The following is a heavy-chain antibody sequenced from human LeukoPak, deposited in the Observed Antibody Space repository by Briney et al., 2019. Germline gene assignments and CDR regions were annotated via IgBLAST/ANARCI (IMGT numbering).Heavy chain of an antibody. Sequence: ASVKVSCKASGYTFTGYYMHWVRQAPGQGLEWMGWINPNSGGTNYAQKFQGRVTMTRDTSTSTAYMELSRLRSDDTAVYYCARVRQGGTRNYFDYWGQGTLVTVSS. V-gene: IGHV1-2*02. CDR1: GYTFTGYY. J-gene: IGHJ4*02. CDR3: ARVRQGGTRNYFDY. D-gene: IGHD2-8*01. CDR2: INPNSGGT.